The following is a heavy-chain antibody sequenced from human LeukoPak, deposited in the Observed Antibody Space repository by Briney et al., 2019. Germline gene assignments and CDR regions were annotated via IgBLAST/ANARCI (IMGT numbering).Heavy chain of an antibody. CDR3: ARDRYCSSTSCADGAFDI. Sequence: ASVKVSCKASGGTFISYAISWVRQAPGQGLEWMGRIIPILGIANYAQKFQGRVTITADKSTSTAYMELSSLRSEDTAVYYCARDRYCSSTSCADGAFDIWGQGTMVTVSS. V-gene: IGHV1-69*04. J-gene: IGHJ3*02. CDR2: IIPILGIA. D-gene: IGHD2-2*01. CDR1: GGTFISYA.